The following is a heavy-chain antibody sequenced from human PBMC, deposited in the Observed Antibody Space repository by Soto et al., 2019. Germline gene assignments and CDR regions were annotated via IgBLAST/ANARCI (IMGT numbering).Heavy chain of an antibody. CDR2: ISGSGTNT. CDR1: GFTFSSYA. J-gene: IGHJ4*01. CDR3: AKGSYGDYDPDY. Sequence: EVQLLESGGGLVQPGGSLRLSCAASGFTFSSYAMNWVRQAPGKGLEWVSTISGSGTNTYYADSVKGRFTISRDNSKTTLYLQMNSLRAEDTAVYYCAKGSYGDYDPDYWGHGTLITVSS. V-gene: IGHV3-23*01. D-gene: IGHD4-17*01.